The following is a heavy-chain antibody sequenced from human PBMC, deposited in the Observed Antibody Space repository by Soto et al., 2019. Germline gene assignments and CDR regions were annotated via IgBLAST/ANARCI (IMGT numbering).Heavy chain of an antibody. J-gene: IGHJ1*01. Sequence: ASVKVSCKASGYTLTSYYMHWVRQAPGQGLEWMGIINPSGGSTSYAQKFQGRVTMTRDTSTSTVYMELSSLRSEDTAVYYCARGSLYYYDSSGYRGRLQHWGQGTLVTVSS. CDR3: ARGSLYYYDSSGYRGRLQH. CDR1: GYTLTSYY. D-gene: IGHD3-22*01. CDR2: INPSGGST. V-gene: IGHV1-46*01.